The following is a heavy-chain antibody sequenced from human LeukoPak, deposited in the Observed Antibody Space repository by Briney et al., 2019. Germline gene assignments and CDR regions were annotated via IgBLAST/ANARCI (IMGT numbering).Heavy chain of an antibody. J-gene: IGHJ5*02. D-gene: IGHD4-17*01. Sequence: GETLRLSSAPSGLTLSTSGMSWVPQSPRTGLEWVSSICGSGGKTYYADSVKGRYTMSRDNPKNTLYLQMNNLRAEDTAVYYCAKLTYGDYGDPPWGQGTLVTVSS. CDR3: AKLTYGDYGDPP. V-gene: IGHV3-23*01. CDR1: GLTLSTSG. CDR2: ICGSGGKT.